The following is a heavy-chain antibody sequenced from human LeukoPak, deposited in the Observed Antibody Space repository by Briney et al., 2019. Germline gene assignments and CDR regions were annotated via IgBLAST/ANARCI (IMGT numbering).Heavy chain of an antibody. CDR2: ISGDGGGT. V-gene: IGHV3-23*01. Sequence: GGSLRLSCAASGLTFSSYSSSWVRKLPGKGLEWVSTISGDGGGTFYADSVKGRFIISRDNSKKTLYLQMNSLRAEDTAVYSCAKDLSFYYYDGSGDRWGQGTLVTVSS. J-gene: IGHJ4*02. CDR3: AKDLSFYYYDGSGDR. CDR1: GLTFSSYS. D-gene: IGHD3-22*01.